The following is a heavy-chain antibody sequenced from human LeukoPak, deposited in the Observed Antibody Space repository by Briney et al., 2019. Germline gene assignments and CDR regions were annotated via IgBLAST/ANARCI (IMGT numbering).Heavy chain of an antibody. D-gene: IGHD3-9*01. V-gene: IGHV3-30*18. J-gene: IGHJ4*02. CDR3: AKDILTGYYNVGDY. CDR2: ISYDGSNK. Sequence: GGSLRLSCAASGFPFSSYRMHWVRQAPGKGLEGVAVISYDGSNKYYADSVKGRFTISRDNSKNTLYLQMNSLRAEDTAVYYCAKDILTGYYNVGDYWGQGTLVTVSS. CDR1: GFPFSSYR.